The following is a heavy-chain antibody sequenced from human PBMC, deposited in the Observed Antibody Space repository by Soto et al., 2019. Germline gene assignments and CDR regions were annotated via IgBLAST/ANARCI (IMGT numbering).Heavy chain of an antibody. V-gene: IGHV4-31*03. CDR1: GGSISSGGYY. Sequence: QVQLQESGPGLVKPSQTLSLTCTVSGGSISSGGYYWSWIRQHPGKGLEWIGYIYYSGSTYYNPSLKSRVTISVDTSKNQFSLKLSSVTAADTAVYYCARGGEMATIKVWYFDLWGRGTLVTVSS. CDR3: ARGGEMATIKVWYFDL. J-gene: IGHJ2*01. CDR2: IYYSGST. D-gene: IGHD5-12*01.